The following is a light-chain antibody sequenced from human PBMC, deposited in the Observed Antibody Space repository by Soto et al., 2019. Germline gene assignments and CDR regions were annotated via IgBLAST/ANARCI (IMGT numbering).Light chain of an antibody. V-gene: IGLV2-14*01. Sequence: QSVLTQPASVSGSPGQSITISCTGTSSDVGGYNYVSWYQQHPGKAPKLMIYEVINRPSGVSHRFSGSKSGNTASLTISGLQAEDEADYYCSSYTSSTTLVVFGGGTKVAVL. CDR3: SSYTSSTTLVV. CDR1: SSDVGGYNY. J-gene: IGLJ2*01. CDR2: EVI.